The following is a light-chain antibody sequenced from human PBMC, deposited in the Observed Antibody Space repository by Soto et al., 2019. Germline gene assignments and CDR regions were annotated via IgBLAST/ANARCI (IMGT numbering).Light chain of an antibody. CDR3: QHYSTWFWT. V-gene: IGKV3-15*01. Sequence: EIVMTQSPATLSVSPGEGATLSCRASQSVGSTLAWYQQRPGQAPRVLIYGASTRATGIPGRFSGSGSGTEFTLTISSLQSEDFAVYYCQHYSTWFWTFGQGTKVEIK. J-gene: IGKJ1*01. CDR2: GAS. CDR1: QSVGST.